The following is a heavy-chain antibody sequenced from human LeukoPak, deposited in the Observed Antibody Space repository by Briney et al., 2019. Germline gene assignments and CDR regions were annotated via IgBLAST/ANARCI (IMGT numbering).Heavy chain of an antibody. CDR1: GFTFSSYA. J-gene: IGHJ4*02. CDR2: ISGSGGST. Sequence: GGSLRLSCAASGFTFSSYAMSWVRQAPGKGLEWVSAISGSGGSTYYADSVKGRFTISRDNSKNTLYLQMNSLRAEDTAVYYCAKVPNPYRTYYYDSSGYLWGQGTQVTVSS. V-gene: IGHV3-23*01. D-gene: IGHD3-22*01. CDR3: AKVPNPYRTYYYDSSGYL.